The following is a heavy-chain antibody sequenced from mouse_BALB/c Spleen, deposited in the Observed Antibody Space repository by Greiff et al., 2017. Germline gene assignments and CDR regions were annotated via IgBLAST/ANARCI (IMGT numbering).Heavy chain of an antibody. V-gene: IGHV6-6*02. CDR3: TRDDAWFAY. D-gene: IGHD2-12*01. CDR2: IRLKSDNYAT. J-gene: IGHJ3*01. Sequence: VQLKQSGGGLVQPGGSMKLSCVASGFTFSSYWMSWVRQSPEKGLEWVAEIRLKSDNYATHYAESVKGKSTISRDDSKSRLYLQMNSLRAEDTGIYYCTRDDAWFAYWGQGTLVTVSA. CDR1: GFTFSSYW.